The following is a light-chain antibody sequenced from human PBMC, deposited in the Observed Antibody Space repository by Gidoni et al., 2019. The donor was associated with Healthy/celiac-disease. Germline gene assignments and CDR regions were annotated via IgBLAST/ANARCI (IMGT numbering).Light chain of an antibody. CDR3: QQSYSTLPVYT. V-gene: IGKV1-39*01. Sequence: DIQMTQSPSSLSASVGDRVTITCRASQSISSYLNWYQQKPGKAPKLPSRFSGSGSGTDFTLTISSLQPEDFATYYCQQSYSTLPVYTFGQGTKLEIK. J-gene: IGKJ2*01. CDR1: QSISSY.